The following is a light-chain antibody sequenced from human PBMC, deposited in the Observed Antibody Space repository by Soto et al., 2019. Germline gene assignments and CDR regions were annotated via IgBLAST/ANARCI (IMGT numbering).Light chain of an antibody. J-gene: IGKJ1*01. CDR2: DVS. CDR1: QSTSSY. V-gene: IGKV1-5*01. CDR3: QKYNGYSRT. Sequence: DIQISQSPSTLSASVGDRVTITCRASQSTSSYLAWYQQKPGKAPYLLISDVSSLERGVPSRFSGSGSGTEFTLTISSMQPDDFATFYCQKYNGYSRTFGQGTKVDIK.